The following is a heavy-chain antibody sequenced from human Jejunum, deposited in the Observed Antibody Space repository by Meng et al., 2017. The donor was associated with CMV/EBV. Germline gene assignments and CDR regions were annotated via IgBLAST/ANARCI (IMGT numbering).Heavy chain of an antibody. V-gene: IGHV2-5*02. CDR1: GFSFTTSEVG. J-gene: IGHJ5*02. CDR3: VHKNTLS. CDR2: IFSDDNK. Sequence: TLTCTFSGFSFTTSEVGVAWVRQPQGEALEWLALIFSDDNKHYSPSLKRRLTITKDTSKNQVVLTLANMDTVDTATYYCVHKNTLSWGQGTLVTVSS.